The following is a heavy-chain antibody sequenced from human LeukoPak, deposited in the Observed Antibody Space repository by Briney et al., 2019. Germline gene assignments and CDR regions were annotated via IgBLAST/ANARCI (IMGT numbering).Heavy chain of an antibody. J-gene: IGHJ3*02. CDR1: GFTFSSYW. CDR3: ASGYYDSSNAFHI. V-gene: IGHV3-74*01. D-gene: IGHD3-22*01. Sequence: GGSLRLSCAASGFTFSSYWMHWVRQAPGKGLVWVSRVSSDGSSTSYADSVKGRFTISRDNAKNTLYLQMNSLRAEDTAVYYRASGYYDSSNAFHIWGQGTMVTVSS. CDR2: VSSDGSST.